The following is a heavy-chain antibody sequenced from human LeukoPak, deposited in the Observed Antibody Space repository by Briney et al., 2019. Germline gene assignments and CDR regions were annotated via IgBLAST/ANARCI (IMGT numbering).Heavy chain of an antibody. V-gene: IGHV3-15*01. CDR3: ATGGYYFDY. J-gene: IGHJ4*02. CDR1: GFTFSNAW. Sequence: PGGSLRLSCVGSGFTFSNAWMNWVRQAPGKGLEWVGRIKSKYDAATTDYAAPVKGRITISRDDSKNTVYLQMNSLQTEDAAVYYCATGGYYFDYWGQGTVVTVSS. CDR2: IKSKYDAATT. D-gene: IGHD5-12*01.